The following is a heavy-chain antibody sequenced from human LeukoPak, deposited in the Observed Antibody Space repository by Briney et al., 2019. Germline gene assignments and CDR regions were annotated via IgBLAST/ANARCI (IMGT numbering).Heavy chain of an antibody. J-gene: IGHJ4*02. V-gene: IGHV3-48*04. CDR2: ISTTGSSI. Sequence: GGSLRLSCAASGFTFSSYGMHWVRQAPGKGLEWVSYISTTGSSIYYADSVKGRFTISRDNVKNLLYLQMNSLRAEDTAVYYCARVQRGIAVALDYWGQGTLATVSS. CDR1: GFTFSSYG. D-gene: IGHD6-19*01. CDR3: ARVQRGIAVALDY.